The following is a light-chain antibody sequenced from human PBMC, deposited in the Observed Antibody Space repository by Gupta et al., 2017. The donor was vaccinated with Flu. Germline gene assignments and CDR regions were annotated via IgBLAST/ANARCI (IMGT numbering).Light chain of an antibody. CDR2: TAS. J-gene: IGKJ2*01. Sequence: EIVMTQSPVTLSVSPGERATRSCRASQSVSNKLAWYQQKPGQAPRLLIYTASTRATGVPARLSGSGYGKDVTLTISSRQSEDFAVYYCQQDNYSPMHIFGQGTKMEIK. CDR1: QSVSNK. CDR3: QQDNYSPMHI. V-gene: IGKV3-15*01.